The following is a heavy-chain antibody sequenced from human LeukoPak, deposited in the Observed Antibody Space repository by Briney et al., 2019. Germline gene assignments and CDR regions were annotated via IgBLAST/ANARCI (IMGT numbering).Heavy chain of an antibody. V-gene: IGHV3-21*01. Sequence: GGSLRLSCAASGFTLSRYSMNWVRQAPGKGLEWVSSISSGSSYIYYAGSVKGRFTISRDNAKNSLYLQINSLRAEDTAVYYCATRRFGELTYWGQGTLVTVSS. CDR3: ATRRFGELTY. CDR1: GFTLSRYS. D-gene: IGHD3-10*01. J-gene: IGHJ4*02. CDR2: ISSGSSYI.